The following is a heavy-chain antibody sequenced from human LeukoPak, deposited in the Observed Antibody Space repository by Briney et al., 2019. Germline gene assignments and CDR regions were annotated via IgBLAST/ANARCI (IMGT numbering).Heavy chain of an antibody. Sequence: GGSLRLSCAAPGFTFSSYSMNWVRQAPGKGLEWVSSISSSSSYIYYADSVKGRFTISRDNAKNSLYLQMNSLRAEDTAVYYCARRVVPAAMDYWGQGTLVTVSS. CDR2: ISSSSSYI. J-gene: IGHJ4*02. CDR1: GFTFSSYS. D-gene: IGHD2-2*01. CDR3: ARRVVPAAMDY. V-gene: IGHV3-21*01.